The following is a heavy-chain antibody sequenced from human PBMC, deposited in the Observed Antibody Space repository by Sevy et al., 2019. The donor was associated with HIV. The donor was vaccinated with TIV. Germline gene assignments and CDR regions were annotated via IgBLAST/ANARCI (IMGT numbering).Heavy chain of an antibody. Sequence: GGSLRLSCAASGFTFSNYDMNWVRQAPGKGLEWVSYISSGSSCIYYADSLKGRVTISRDNANNSLFLQLNSLRAEDTAVYYCARALDYYDTGGLYYWGQGALVTVSS. J-gene: IGHJ4*02. CDR1: GFTFSNYD. V-gene: IGHV3-21*01. CDR3: ARALDYYDTGGLYY. CDR2: ISSGSSCI. D-gene: IGHD3-22*01.